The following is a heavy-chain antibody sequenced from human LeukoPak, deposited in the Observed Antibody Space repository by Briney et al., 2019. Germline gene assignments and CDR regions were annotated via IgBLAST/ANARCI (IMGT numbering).Heavy chain of an antibody. J-gene: IGHJ5*02. CDR1: GYTFTGYY. V-gene: IGHV1-69*13. CDR2: IIPIFGTA. Sequence: GASVKVSCEASGYTFTGYYMHWVRQAPGQGLEWMGGIIPIFGTANYAQKFQGRVTITADESTSTAYMELSSLRSEDTAVYYCAREYGQQLVNWFDPWGQGTLVTVSS. D-gene: IGHD6-13*01. CDR3: AREYGQQLVNWFDP.